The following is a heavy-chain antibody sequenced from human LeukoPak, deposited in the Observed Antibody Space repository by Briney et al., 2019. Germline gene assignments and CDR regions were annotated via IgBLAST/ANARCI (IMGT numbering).Heavy chain of an antibody. V-gene: IGHV1-46*01. CDR1: GYTFTSYY. Sequence: ASVKASCKAPGYTFTSYYMHWVRQAPGQGLEWMGIINPSGGSTSYAQKFQGRVTMTRDTSTSTVYMELSSLRSEDTAVYYCARDSVDGLFDYWGQGTLVTVSS. CDR3: ARDSVDGLFDY. J-gene: IGHJ4*02. D-gene: IGHD3-9*01. CDR2: INPSGGST.